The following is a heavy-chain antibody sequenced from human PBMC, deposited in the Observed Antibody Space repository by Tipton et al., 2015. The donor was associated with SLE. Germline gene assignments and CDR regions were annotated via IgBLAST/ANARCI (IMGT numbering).Heavy chain of an antibody. CDR1: GFTVSSNY. CDR2: IYSGGST. D-gene: IGHD6-19*01. V-gene: IGHV3-53*01. Sequence: SLRLSCAASGFTVSSNYMSWVRQAPGKGLEWVSVIYSGGSTYYADSVKGRFTISRDNSKNTLYLQMNSLRAEDTAVYYCAKEGVGYSSGWYYDYWGQGTLVTVSS. J-gene: IGHJ4*02. CDR3: AKEGVGYSSGWYYDY.